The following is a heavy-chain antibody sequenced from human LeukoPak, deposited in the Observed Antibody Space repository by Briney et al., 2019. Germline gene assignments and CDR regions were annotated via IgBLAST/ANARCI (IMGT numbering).Heavy chain of an antibody. CDR3: ARDQEDGYNNAFDI. CDR1: GFTFSNAW. CDR2: IKSKTDGGTT. J-gene: IGHJ3*02. Sequence: GGSLRLSCAASGFTFSNAWMSWVRQAPGKGLEWVGRIKSKTDGGTTDYAAPVKGRFTISRDDSKNTLYLQMNSLKTEDTAVYYCARDQEDGYNNAFDIWGQGTMVTVSS. V-gene: IGHV3-15*01. D-gene: IGHD5-24*01.